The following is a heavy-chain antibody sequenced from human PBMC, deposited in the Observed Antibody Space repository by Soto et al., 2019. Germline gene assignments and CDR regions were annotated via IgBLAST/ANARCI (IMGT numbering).Heavy chain of an antibody. CDR2: IIPIFGTA. V-gene: IGHV1-69*13. CDR3: ADSSGYYYPGGDYFQH. D-gene: IGHD3-22*01. J-gene: IGHJ1*01. CDR1: GGTFSSYA. Sequence: SVNVSCKASGGTFSSYAISWVRQAPGQGLEWMGGIIPIFGTANYAQKFQGRVTITADESTSTAYMELSSLRSEDTAVYYCADSSGYYYPGGDYFQHWGQGTLVTVSS.